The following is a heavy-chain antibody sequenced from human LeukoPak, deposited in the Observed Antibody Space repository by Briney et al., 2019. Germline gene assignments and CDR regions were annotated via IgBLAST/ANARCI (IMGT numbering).Heavy chain of an antibody. J-gene: IGHJ4*02. CDR2: LYYSGST. Sequence: SETLSLTCTISGGSISSSSYYWDWIRQPPGKGLEWIGSLYYSGSTYYNPSLKSRVTISVDTSKNQFSLKLSSVTAADTAVYYCARTRYYYNSRSYGAPYYFDYWGQGTLVTVSS. CDR3: ARTRYYYNSRSYGAPYYFDY. D-gene: IGHD3-10*01. V-gene: IGHV4-39*01. CDR1: GGSISSSSYY.